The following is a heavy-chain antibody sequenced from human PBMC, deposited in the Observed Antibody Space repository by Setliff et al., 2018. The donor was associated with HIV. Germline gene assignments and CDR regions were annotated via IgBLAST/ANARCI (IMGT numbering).Heavy chain of an antibody. CDR1: GGTFSSYV. D-gene: IGHD3-10*01. CDR3: ARDSESLLLWFGESDDY. V-gene: IGHV1-69*05. J-gene: IGHJ4*02. CDR2: IIPMYGVT. Sequence: SVKVSCKASGGTFSSYVISWVRQAPGQGPEWMGGIIPMYGVTNYAQKFQGRVTITTDESTSTAYMELSSLRSEDTAVYYCARDSESLLLWFGESDDYWGQGTLVTVSS.